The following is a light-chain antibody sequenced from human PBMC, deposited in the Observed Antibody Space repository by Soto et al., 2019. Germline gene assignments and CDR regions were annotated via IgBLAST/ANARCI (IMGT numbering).Light chain of an antibody. Sequence: EIVMTQSPATLSASPGERVTLSCRASQSVSSILAWYQQKPGQAPRLLIYDASTRATGITDRFSCSGFGTEFTLTISSLQSEDFAVYLCQQYNHWTRTFGQGAKVDIK. CDR1: QSVSSI. J-gene: IGKJ1*01. CDR2: DAS. V-gene: IGKV3-15*01. CDR3: QQYNHWTRT.